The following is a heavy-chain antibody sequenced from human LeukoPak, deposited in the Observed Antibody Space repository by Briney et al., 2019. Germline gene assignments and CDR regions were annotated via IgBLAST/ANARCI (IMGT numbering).Heavy chain of an antibody. J-gene: IGHJ4*02. CDR2: SSSSGSTI. D-gene: IGHD1-14*01. CDR3: ARGGIATLRYFDY. CDR1: GFTFSHYE. V-gene: IGHV3-48*03. Sequence: GGSLRLSCAASGFTFSHYEMNWVRQAPGKGLEWISYSSSSGSTIYYADSVKGRFTISRDNAKNSLYLQMNSLRAEDTAVYYCARGGIATLRYFDYLGQGTLVTVSS.